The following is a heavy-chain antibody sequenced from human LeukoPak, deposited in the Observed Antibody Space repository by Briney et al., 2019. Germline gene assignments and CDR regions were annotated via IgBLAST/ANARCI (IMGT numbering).Heavy chain of an antibody. CDR2: IYYNGNT. V-gene: IGHV4-59*01. CDR3: ARGRSNYYGMDV. CDR1: DGSINSYY. Sequence: SETLSLTCYVSDGSINSYYWNWIRRPPGKGLEWIGYIYYNGNTNYSPSLKSRVTMSVDTSKNLFSLKVSSVTAADTAVYYCARGRSNYYGMDVWGQGTTVTVSS. D-gene: IGHD1-26*01. J-gene: IGHJ6*02.